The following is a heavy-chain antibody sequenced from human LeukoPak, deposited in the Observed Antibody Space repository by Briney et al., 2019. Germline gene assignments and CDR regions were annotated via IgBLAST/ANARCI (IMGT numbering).Heavy chain of an antibody. CDR3: ARNDYSNYDPPYYYYYYMDV. Sequence: GGSLRLSCAASGFTFSSYMMTWVRQAPGKGLEWVANIKQDGSEKYYVDSVKGRFTISRDNAKNSLYLQMNSLRAEDTAVYYCARNDYSNYDPPYYYYYYMDVWGKGTTVTVSS. CDR2: IKQDGSEK. D-gene: IGHD4-11*01. V-gene: IGHV3-7*01. J-gene: IGHJ6*03. CDR1: GFTFSSYM.